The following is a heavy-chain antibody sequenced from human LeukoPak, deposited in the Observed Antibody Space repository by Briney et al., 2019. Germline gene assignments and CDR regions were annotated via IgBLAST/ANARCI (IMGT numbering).Heavy chain of an antibody. CDR2: ISSSSSYI. CDR1: GFTFSSYS. V-gene: IGHV3-21*01. D-gene: IGHD3-3*01. J-gene: IGHJ4*02. Sequence: GGSLRLSCAASGFTFSSYSMNWVRQAPGKGLEWVSSISSSSSYIYYADSVKGRFTISRGNAKNSLYLQMNSLRAEDTAVYYCARAPSIFGVGTPVDYWGQGTLVTVSS. CDR3: ARAPSIFGVGTPVDY.